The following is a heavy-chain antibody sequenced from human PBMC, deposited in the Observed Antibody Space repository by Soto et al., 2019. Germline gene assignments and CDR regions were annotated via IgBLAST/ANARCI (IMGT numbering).Heavy chain of an antibody. Sequence: QVQLVQSGAEVKKPGASVKVSCKASGYTFTNYDINWVRQATGQGLEWMGWMNPNSGNTGYAQKFQGRVTMPRYTSMNTAYMELSSLRSEDTAVYYCARWAVRGVITPWGQGTTVTVSS. CDR2: MNPNSGNT. CDR3: ARWAVRGVITP. J-gene: IGHJ6*02. CDR1: GYTFTNYD. D-gene: IGHD3-10*01. V-gene: IGHV1-8*01.